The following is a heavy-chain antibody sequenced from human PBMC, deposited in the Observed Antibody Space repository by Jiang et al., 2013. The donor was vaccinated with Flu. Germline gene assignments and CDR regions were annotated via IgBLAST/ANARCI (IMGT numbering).Heavy chain of an antibody. CDR2: IKQDGSEK. D-gene: IGHD1-26*01. CDR1: RFTFSNYW. V-gene: IGHV3-7*03. J-gene: IGHJ4*03. Sequence: QLLESGGGLVQPGGSLRLSCAASRFTFSNYWMGWVRQAPGKGLEWVANIKQDGSEKFYVDSVKGRFSISRDNAKNSLYLQMNSLRAEDTAVYYCAKIGGRGTYPGVCDYWGQGTTVTVSS. CDR3: AKIGGRGTYPGVCDY.